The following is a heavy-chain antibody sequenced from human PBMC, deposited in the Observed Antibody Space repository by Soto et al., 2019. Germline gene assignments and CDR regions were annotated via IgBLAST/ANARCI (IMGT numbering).Heavy chain of an antibody. D-gene: IGHD2-21*01. CDR2: ISDDGSEK. V-gene: IGHV3-30*18. Sequence: GGSLRLSCAASGFTFSSFGMHWVRQAPGKGLEWVAVISDDGSEKYYADSVKGRFTISRDNSKNTLYLQMNSLTTEDTAVYYCAKEDCGGDCFDYWGQGTLVTVSS. CDR1: GFTFSSFG. J-gene: IGHJ4*02. CDR3: AKEDCGGDCFDY.